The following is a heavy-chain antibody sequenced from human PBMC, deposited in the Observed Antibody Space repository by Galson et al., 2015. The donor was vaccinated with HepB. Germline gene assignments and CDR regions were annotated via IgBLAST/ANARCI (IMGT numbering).Heavy chain of an antibody. V-gene: IGHV3-13*04. J-gene: IGHJ2*01. CDR1: GFTFSSYD. Sequence: SLRLSCAASGFTFSSYDMHWVRQATGKGLEWVSAIGTAGDTYYPGSVKGRFTISRENAKNSLCLQMNSLRAGDTAVYYCPRGNARYYGSGSYSPRYFDLWGRGTLVTVSS. CDR2: IGTAGDT. CDR3: PRGNARYYGSGSYSPRYFDL. D-gene: IGHD3-10*01.